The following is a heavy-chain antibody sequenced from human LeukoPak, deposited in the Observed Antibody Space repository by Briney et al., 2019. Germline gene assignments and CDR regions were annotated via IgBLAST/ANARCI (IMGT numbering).Heavy chain of an antibody. Sequence: PSETLSLTCTVSGGSISSGGYFWSWIRQHPGKGLEWIGYIYYSGSTNYNPSLKSRVTISVDTSQNQFSLKLSSVTAADTAVYYCARDVRDYFDYWGQGTLVTVSS. CDR1: GGSISSGGYF. V-gene: IGHV4-61*08. J-gene: IGHJ4*02. CDR2: IYYSGST. CDR3: ARDVRDYFDY.